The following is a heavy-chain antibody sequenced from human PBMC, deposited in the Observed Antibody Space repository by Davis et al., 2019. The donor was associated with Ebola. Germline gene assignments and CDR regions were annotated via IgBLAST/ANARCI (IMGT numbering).Heavy chain of an antibody. D-gene: IGHD5-12*01. CDR3: ARVVWDSGYDRRIDY. Sequence: PGGSLRLSCAASGFTFSDYYMSWIRQAPGKGLEWVSYIGSSGSTIYYADSVKGRFTISRDNAKNSLYLQMNSLRAEDTAVYYCARVVWDSGYDRRIDYWGQGTLVTVSS. J-gene: IGHJ4*02. V-gene: IGHV3-11*01. CDR2: IGSSGSTI. CDR1: GFTFSDYY.